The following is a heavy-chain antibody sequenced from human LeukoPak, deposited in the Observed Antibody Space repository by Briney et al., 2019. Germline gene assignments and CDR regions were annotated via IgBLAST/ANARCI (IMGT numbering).Heavy chain of an antibody. V-gene: IGHV1-2*02. J-gene: IGHJ4*02. Sequence: ASVKVSCKASGYTFTGYYMHWVRQAPGQGLEWMGWINPNSGDTSYEQKLQGRVTMTRDTSISTAYMELNSLTSDDTAAYYCARGRKMAAAGTESPALFDYWGQGTLVTVSS. CDR1: GYTFTGYY. CDR3: ARGRKMAAAGTESPALFDY. CDR2: INPNSGDT. D-gene: IGHD6-13*01.